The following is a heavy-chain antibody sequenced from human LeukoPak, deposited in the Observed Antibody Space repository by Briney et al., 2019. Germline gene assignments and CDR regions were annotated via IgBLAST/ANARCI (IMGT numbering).Heavy chain of an antibody. CDR2: IYTSGST. V-gene: IGHV4-4*07. CDR1: GGSISSYY. CDR3: ARDDEYCSSTSCYSWFDP. D-gene: IGHD2-2*01. Sequence: SETLSLTCTVSGGSISSYYWSWIRQPAGKGLEWIGSIYTSGSTNYNPSLKSRVTMSVDTSKNQFSLKLSSVTAADTAVYYCARDDEYCSSTSCYSWFDPWGQGTLVTVSS. J-gene: IGHJ5*02.